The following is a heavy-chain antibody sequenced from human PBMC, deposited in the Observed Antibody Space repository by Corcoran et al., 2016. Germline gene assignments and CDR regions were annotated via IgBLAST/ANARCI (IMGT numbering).Heavy chain of an antibody. D-gene: IGHD6-19*01. CDR1: GGSICNYY. J-gene: IGHJ4*02. Sequence: QLQLQESGPGLVKPSETLTLTRTVSGGSICNYYWSWIRPPPGKGLEWIGYIYYSGSTHYNPSLKSRVTISVDTSKNQFSLKLSSVTAADTAVYYCARAAAVAGTSQFDYWGQGALVTGSS. V-gene: IGHV4-59*01. CDR3: ARAAAVAGTSQFDY. CDR2: IYYSGST.